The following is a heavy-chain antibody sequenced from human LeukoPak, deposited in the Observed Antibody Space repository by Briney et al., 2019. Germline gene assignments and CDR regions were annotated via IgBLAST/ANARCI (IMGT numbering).Heavy chain of an antibody. CDR1: GFTFNNYG. CDR3: AKHYYYGSGSYYYYYYYMDV. CDR2: ISGSGAGT. Sequence: GGSLRLSCAASGFTFNNYGMSWVRQAPGKGLEWVSAISGSGAGTYYADSVKGRFTISRDNSKNTLFLQMNSLRAEDTAVYYCAKHYYYGSGSYYYYYYYMDVWGKGTTVTISS. J-gene: IGHJ6*03. D-gene: IGHD3-10*01. V-gene: IGHV3-23*01.